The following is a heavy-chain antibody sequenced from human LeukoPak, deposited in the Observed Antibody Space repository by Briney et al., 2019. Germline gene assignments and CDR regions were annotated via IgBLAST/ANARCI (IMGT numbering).Heavy chain of an antibody. Sequence: SETLSLTCTVSGGSISSNNYYWGWIRQPPGKGLEWIQTFYYSGSTYYDPSLKSRVTISVDTSKNQFSLKLSSVTAADTAVYYCASVYDSSGYYPFWGQGTLVTVSS. J-gene: IGHJ4*02. V-gene: IGHV4-39*07. D-gene: IGHD3-22*01. CDR2: FYYSGST. CDR1: GGSISSNNYY. CDR3: ASVYDSSGYYPF.